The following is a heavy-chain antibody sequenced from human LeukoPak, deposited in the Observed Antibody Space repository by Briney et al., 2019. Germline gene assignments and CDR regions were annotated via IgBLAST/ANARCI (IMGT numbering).Heavy chain of an antibody. J-gene: IGHJ3*02. CDR2: IYSGGST. Sequence: PGGSLRLSCAASGFTVSSNYMSWVRQAPGKGLEWVSVIYSGGSTYYADSVKGRFTISRDNSKNTLYLQMNSLRAEDTAVYYCAKDWSRITMVRGVADAFDIWGQGTMVTVSS. CDR1: GFTVSSNY. V-gene: IGHV3-53*01. CDR3: AKDWSRITMVRGVADAFDI. D-gene: IGHD3-10*01.